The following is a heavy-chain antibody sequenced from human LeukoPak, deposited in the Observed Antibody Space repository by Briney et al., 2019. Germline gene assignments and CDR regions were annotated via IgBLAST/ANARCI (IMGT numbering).Heavy chain of an antibody. D-gene: IGHD3-22*01. CDR1: GGSISSYY. Sequence: SETLSLTCTVSGGSISSYYWSWIRQPPGKGLEWIGYIYYSGSTNYNPSLKSRVTISVKTSKNQFPLKLSSVTAADTAVYYCARVTGYVIEDYFDYWGQGTLVTVSS. J-gene: IGHJ4*02. CDR3: ARVTGYVIEDYFDY. CDR2: IYYSGST. V-gene: IGHV4-59*01.